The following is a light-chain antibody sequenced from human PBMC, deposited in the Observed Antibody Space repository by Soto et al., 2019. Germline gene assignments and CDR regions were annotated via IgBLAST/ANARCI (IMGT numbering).Light chain of an antibody. CDR3: QQYNDKWT. J-gene: IGKJ1*01. Sequence: DSQFPQLLSTLSASVGDRVTITCRASQRTRSWLAWYQQKPGKAPKPLTYKPSSLQSGVPSRFGGSGSGTEFTLTISILQPDDWGTYYGQQYNDKWTFGQGTKVEIK. CDR1: QRTRSW. CDR2: KPS. V-gene: IGKV1-5*03.